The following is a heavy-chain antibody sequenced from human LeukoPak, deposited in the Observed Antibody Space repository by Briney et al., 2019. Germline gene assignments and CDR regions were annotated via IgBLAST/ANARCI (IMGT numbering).Heavy chain of an antibody. CDR1: GYSFTSYW. J-gene: IGHJ4*02. CDR3: ARLGGSYSTGYFDY. V-gene: IGHV5-51*01. Sequence: GESLQISCKGSGYSFTSYWIGWVRQLPGKVLEWVGIIYPGDSDTRYSPSFQGQVTISADKSISTAYLQWSSLKASDTAMYYCARLGGSYSTGYFDYWGQGTLVTVSS. CDR2: IYPGDSDT. D-gene: IGHD1-26*01.